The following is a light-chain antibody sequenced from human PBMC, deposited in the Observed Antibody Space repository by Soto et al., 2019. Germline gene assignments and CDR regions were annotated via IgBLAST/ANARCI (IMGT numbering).Light chain of an antibody. Sequence: EVVLTQSPGTLSLSPGERATLSCRTSQSISSTYLAWYQQKPGQAPRLLMSGTSRRATGIPDRFSGSGSGTAFTLSISRLEPEDFAVYYCQHYGASPPFTFGPGTKGDVK. CDR1: QSISSTY. CDR2: GTS. V-gene: IGKV3-20*01. J-gene: IGKJ3*01. CDR3: QHYGASPPFT.